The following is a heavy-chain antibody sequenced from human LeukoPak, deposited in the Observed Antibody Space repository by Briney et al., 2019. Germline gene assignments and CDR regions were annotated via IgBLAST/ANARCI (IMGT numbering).Heavy chain of an antibody. CDR1: GFTFSSYS. D-gene: IGHD3-10*01. J-gene: IGHJ4*02. Sequence: GGSLRLSCAASGFTFSSYSMNWVRQAPGKGLEWVSYISSSSSTIYYADSVKGRFTISRDNSKNTLYLQMNSLRAEDTAVYYCAKDKYYYGSGSYYADYWGQGTLVTVSS. CDR2: ISSSSSTI. V-gene: IGHV3-48*01. CDR3: AKDKYYYGSGSYYADY.